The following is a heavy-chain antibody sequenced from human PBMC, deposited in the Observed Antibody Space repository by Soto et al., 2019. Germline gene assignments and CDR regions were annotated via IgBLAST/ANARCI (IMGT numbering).Heavy chain of an antibody. Sequence: QVQLVESGGGVVQPGRSLRLSCAASGFTFSSYAMHWVRQAPGKGLEWVAVISYDGSNKYYADSVKGRFTISRDNSKNTLYLQMNSLRAEDTAVYYCARGFTDMVRGVHLDYWGQGTLVTVSS. D-gene: IGHD3-10*01. CDR2: ISYDGSNK. J-gene: IGHJ4*02. CDR3: ARGFTDMVRGVHLDY. CDR1: GFTFSSYA. V-gene: IGHV3-30-3*01.